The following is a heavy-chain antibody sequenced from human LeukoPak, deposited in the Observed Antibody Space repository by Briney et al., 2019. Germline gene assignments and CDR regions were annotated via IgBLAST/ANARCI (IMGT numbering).Heavy chain of an antibody. CDR1: GYTFTSYD. Sequence: GASVNVSCKASGYTFTSYDINWVRQATGQGLEWMGWMNPNSGNTGYAQKFQGRVTMTRNTSISTAYMELSSLRSEDTAVYYCARGANVLLWFGELLHNDYWGQGTLVTVSS. V-gene: IGHV1-8*01. D-gene: IGHD3-10*01. J-gene: IGHJ4*02. CDR3: ARGANVLLWFGELLHNDY. CDR2: MNPNSGNT.